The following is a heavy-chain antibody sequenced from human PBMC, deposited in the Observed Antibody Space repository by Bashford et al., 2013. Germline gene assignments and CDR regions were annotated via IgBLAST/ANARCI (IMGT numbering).Heavy chain of an antibody. J-gene: IGHJ4*02. CDR1: GYTFTDHA. CDR2: INPNTGKS. V-gene: IGHV7-4-1*02. Sequence: ASVKVSCKSSGYTFTDHAMNWVRQAPGQGLEWMGWINPNTGKSIYAQAFTGRFVFSLDTSVTTAYLQISSLKAEDTAVYYCARGGSPVALPPKIDYWGQGTLVTVSS. CDR3: ARGGSPVALPPKIDY. D-gene: IGHD6-19*01.